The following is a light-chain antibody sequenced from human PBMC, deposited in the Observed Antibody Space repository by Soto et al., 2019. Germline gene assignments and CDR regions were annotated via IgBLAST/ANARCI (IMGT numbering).Light chain of an antibody. CDR1: QTVSIY. Sequence: EIVLTQSPATLSLSPGERPTLSCRASQTVSIYFAWYQHKPGQAPRLLIHDTSNRPTGIPARFSARGSATDYTIIIISLEPEDSAVYYCQHRSNWPPITFGQGTRLEIK. J-gene: IGKJ5*01. CDR3: QHRSNWPPIT. V-gene: IGKV3-11*01. CDR2: DTS.